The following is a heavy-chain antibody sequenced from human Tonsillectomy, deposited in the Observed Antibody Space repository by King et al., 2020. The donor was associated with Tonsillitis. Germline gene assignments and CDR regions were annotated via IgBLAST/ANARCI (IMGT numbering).Heavy chain of an antibody. CDR2: MNPNSGNT. CDR1: GYTFTSYD. CDR3: ESGVRQWLLLETVAYYFDY. Sequence: VQLVQSGAEVKKPGASVKVSCKASGYTFTSYDINWVRQATGQGLEWMGWMNPNSGNTGYAQKFQGRVTMTRNTSISTAYMELSSLRSEDTAVYYCESGVRQWLLLETVAYYFDYWGQGTLVTVSS. V-gene: IGHV1-8*01. D-gene: IGHD3-22*01. J-gene: IGHJ4*02.